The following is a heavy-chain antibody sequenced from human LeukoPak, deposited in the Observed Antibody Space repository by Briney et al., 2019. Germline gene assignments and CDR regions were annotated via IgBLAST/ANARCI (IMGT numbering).Heavy chain of an antibody. CDR2: IYWDDDK. V-gene: IGHV2-5*02. J-gene: IGHJ5*02. CDR1: GFSLSTSGVG. CDR3: AHSSSLGYCSSTSCWNWFDP. Sequence: SGPTLVKPTQTLTLTCTFSGFSLSTSGVGVGWIRQPLGRALEWLALIYWDDDKRYSPSLKSRLTITKDTSKNQVVLTMTNMDPVDTATYYCAHSSSLGYCSSTSCWNWFDPWGQGTLVTVSS. D-gene: IGHD2-2*01.